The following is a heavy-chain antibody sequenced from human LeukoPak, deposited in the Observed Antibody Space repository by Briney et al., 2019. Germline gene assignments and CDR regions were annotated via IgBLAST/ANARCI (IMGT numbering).Heavy chain of an antibody. CDR2: INPNSGGT. J-gene: IGHJ5*02. CDR1: GGTFSSYA. D-gene: IGHD3-10*01. V-gene: IGHV1-2*02. CDR3: ARDRVTMVRGVTRNWFDP. Sequence: ASVKVSCKASGGTFSSYAISWVRQAPGQGLEWMGWINPNSGGTNYAQKFQGRVTMTRDTSISTAYMELSRLRSDDTAVYYCARDRVTMVRGVTRNWFDPWGQGTLVTVSS.